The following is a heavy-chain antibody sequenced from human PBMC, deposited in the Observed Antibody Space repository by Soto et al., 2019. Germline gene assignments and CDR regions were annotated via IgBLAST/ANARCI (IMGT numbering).Heavy chain of an antibody. Sequence: GGSLRLSCVASGFALANYPVNWFRQTPGKGLEWISYSSPRGDTIYYADSVEGRFIISRDNARNSLSLHMSSLRDEDSALYYCAKGPHTNVGWPYYFESWGQGVPVTVSS. CDR1: GFALANYP. CDR3: AKGPHTNVGWPYYFES. CDR2: SSPRGDTI. V-gene: IGHV3-48*02. D-gene: IGHD3-9*01. J-gene: IGHJ1*01.